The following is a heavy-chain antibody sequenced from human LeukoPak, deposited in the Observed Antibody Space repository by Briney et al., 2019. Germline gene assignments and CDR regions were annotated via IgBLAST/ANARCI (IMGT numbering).Heavy chain of an antibody. D-gene: IGHD2-2*01. CDR1: GFTFSTYG. CDR3: ARDQRYCSSSSCPWEPFDY. CDR2: ISNDGSTK. V-gene: IGHV3-30*03. Sequence: PGGSLRLSCAASGFTFSTYGIHWVRQAPGKGLEWVAVISNDGSTKWYADSVKGRFTTSRDNAKNSLYLQMNSLRAEDTAVYYCARDQRYCSSSSCPWEPFDYWGQGTLVTVSS. J-gene: IGHJ4*02.